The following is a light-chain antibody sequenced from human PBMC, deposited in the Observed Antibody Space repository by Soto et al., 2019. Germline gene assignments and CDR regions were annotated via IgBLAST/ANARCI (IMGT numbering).Light chain of an antibody. Sequence: EIVLTQSPGTLSLSPGERATLSCRASQSVSSSYLAWYQQKPGQAPRLLIYGASSRTTGIPDRSSDSGSGRDFTITTSRLEPEDFAVYYCQQDGSSPPYTFGPGIELEIK. CDR2: GAS. J-gene: IGKJ2*01. CDR3: QQDGSSPPYT. V-gene: IGKV3-20*01. CDR1: QSVSSSY.